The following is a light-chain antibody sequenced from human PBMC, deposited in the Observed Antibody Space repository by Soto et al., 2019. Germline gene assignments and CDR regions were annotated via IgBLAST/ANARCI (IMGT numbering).Light chain of an antibody. J-gene: IGKJ1*01. CDR1: ETITNR. CDR3: QHYGGMWT. Sequence: DIQMTQSPSTLSASVGDRITITCRASETITNRLAWYQQKPGKAPKVLIYDASNLESGVPSRFSGSRSGTEFILTISSLQPDDFATYYCQHYGGMWTFGQGTKV. V-gene: IGKV1-5*01. CDR2: DAS.